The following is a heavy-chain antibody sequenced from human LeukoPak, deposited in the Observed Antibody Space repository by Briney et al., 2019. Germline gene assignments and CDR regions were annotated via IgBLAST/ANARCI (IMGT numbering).Heavy chain of an antibody. D-gene: IGHD6-13*01. CDR2: IYYSGST. J-gene: IGHJ4*02. CDR3: ARERTSAGSNYFDY. Sequence: SETLSLTCTVSDDSTSGYYWSWIRQPPGKGLEWIGFIYYSGSTNYNPSLKSRVTISVDTSKNQFSLKLSSVTAADTAVYYCARERTSAGSNYFDYWGQGTLVTVSS. CDR1: DDSTSGYY. V-gene: IGHV4-59*01.